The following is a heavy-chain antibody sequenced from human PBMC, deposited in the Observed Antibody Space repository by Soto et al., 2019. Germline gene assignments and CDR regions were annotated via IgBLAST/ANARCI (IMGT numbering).Heavy chain of an antibody. Sequence: GSLRLSCAASGFTFSNAWMSWVRQAPGKGLEWVGRIKSKTDGGTTDYAAPVKGRFTISRDDSKNTLYLQMNSLRTEDTAVYYCTTRITIFGGNYYYYGMDVWGQGXTVTVYS. CDR3: TTRITIFGGNYYYYGMDV. CDR2: IKSKTDGGTT. D-gene: IGHD3-3*01. J-gene: IGHJ6*02. CDR1: GFTFSNAW. V-gene: IGHV3-15*01.